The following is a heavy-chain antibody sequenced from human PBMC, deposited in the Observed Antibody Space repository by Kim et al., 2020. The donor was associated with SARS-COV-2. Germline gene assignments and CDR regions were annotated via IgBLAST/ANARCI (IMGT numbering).Heavy chain of an antibody. Sequence: SVKVSCKASGGTFSSYAISWVRQAPGQGLEWMGRIIPILGIANYAQKFQGRVTITADKSTSTAYMELSSLRSEDTAVYYCARQMATTAFDYWGQGTLVTVSS. CDR1: GGTFSSYA. V-gene: IGHV1-69*04. J-gene: IGHJ4*02. CDR3: ARQMATTAFDY. D-gene: IGHD1-1*01. CDR2: IIPILGIA.